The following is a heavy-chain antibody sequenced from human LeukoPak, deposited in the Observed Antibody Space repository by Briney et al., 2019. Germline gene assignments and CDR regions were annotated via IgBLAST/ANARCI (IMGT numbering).Heavy chain of an antibody. CDR2: IIPIFGTA. CDR3: ARDPEPRYSGSYGY. Sequence: GASVKVSCKASGGTFISYAISWVRQAPGQGLEWMGGIIPIFGTANYAQKFQGRVTITADESTSTAYMELSSLRSEDTAVYYCARDPEPRYSGSYGYWGQGTLVTVSS. D-gene: IGHD1-26*01. J-gene: IGHJ4*02. CDR1: GGTFISYA. V-gene: IGHV1-69*13.